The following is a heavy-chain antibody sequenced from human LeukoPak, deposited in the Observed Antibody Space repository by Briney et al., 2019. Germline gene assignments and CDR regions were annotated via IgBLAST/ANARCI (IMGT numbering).Heavy chain of an antibody. V-gene: IGHV1-18*01. J-gene: IGHJ4*02. CDR2: ISAYNGNT. Sequence: ASVKVSCKASGYTFTSYGISWVRQAPGQGLEWMGWISAYNGNTNYAQKLQGRVTITTDTSTSTAYMELRSLRSDDTAVYYCARDGERYYGSGSYYNWVYWGQGTLVTVSS. CDR3: ARDGERYYGSGSYYNWVY. D-gene: IGHD3-10*01. CDR1: GYTFTSYG.